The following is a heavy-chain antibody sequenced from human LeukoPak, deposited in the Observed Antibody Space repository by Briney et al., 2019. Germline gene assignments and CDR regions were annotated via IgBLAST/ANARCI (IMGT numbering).Heavy chain of an antibody. V-gene: IGHV1-46*01. J-gene: IGHJ4*02. Sequence: ASVKVSCKASGYTFTSYFMHWVRQAPGQGLEWMGTINPSGGGTNYAQKFQGRVTMTRGMSTSTVYMELSSLRSEDTAVYYCARGVDGDYSVWGQGTLVTVSS. CDR3: ARGVDGDYSV. CDR1: GYTFTSYF. CDR2: INPSGGGT. D-gene: IGHD4-17*01.